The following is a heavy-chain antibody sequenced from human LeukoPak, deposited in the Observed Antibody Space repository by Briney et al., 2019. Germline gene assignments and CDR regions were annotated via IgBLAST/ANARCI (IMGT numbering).Heavy chain of an antibody. CDR2: IYYSGST. Sequence: SETLSLTCAVSGGSISSSSYYWGWIRQPPGKGLEWIGSIYYSGSTYYNPSLKSRVTMSVDTSKNQFSLKLSSVTAADTAVYYCARGGEERRQWLVQGLLWGQGTMVTVSS. J-gene: IGHJ3*01. CDR3: ARGGEERRQWLVQGLL. D-gene: IGHD6-19*01. V-gene: IGHV4-39*01. CDR1: GGSISSSSYY.